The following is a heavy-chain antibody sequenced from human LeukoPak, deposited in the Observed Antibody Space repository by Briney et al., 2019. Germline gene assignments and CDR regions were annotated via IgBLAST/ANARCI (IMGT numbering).Heavy chain of an antibody. D-gene: IGHD4-17*01. CDR1: GFTFSSYE. CDR2: ISSSGNTI. CDR3: ARDDCTFYGDAAFDI. V-gene: IGHV3-48*03. Sequence: GGSLRLSCAASGFTFSSYEMNWVRQAPGKGLEWVSYISSSGNTIHYADSVKGRFTISRDNGKNSLYLQMNSLRAEDTAVYYCARDDCTFYGDAAFDIWGQGTMVTVSS. J-gene: IGHJ3*02.